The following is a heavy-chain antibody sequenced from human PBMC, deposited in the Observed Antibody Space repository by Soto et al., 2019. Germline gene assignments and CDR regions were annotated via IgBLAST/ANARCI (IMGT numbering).Heavy chain of an antibody. D-gene: IGHD3-3*01. CDR3: ARHGGGGTIFGVVSPNYTSTSYMDA. CDR1: GGSISSGDYY. V-gene: IGHV4-30-4*01. CDR2: IYYSGST. Sequence: SETLSLTCTVSGGSISSGDYYWSWIRQPPGKGLEWIGYIYYSGSTYYNPSLKSRVTISVDTSKNQFSLKLSSVTAADTAVYYCARHGGGGTIFGVVSPNYTSTSYMDAWGQGTTLTISS. J-gene: IGHJ6*03.